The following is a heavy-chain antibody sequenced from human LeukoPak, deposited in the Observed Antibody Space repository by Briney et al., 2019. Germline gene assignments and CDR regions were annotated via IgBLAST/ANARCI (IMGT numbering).Heavy chain of an antibody. D-gene: IGHD3-3*01. CDR3: ARGSGYDFWSGYYLYFDY. V-gene: IGHV3-7*01. Sequence: GGSLRLSCAASGFTFSSYWMSWVRQAPGKGLEWVANIKQDGSEKYYVDSVKGRFTISRDNAKNSLYLQMNSLRAEDTAVYYCARGSGYDFWSGYYLYFDYWGQGTLVTVSS. CDR1: GFTFSSYW. J-gene: IGHJ4*02. CDR2: IKQDGSEK.